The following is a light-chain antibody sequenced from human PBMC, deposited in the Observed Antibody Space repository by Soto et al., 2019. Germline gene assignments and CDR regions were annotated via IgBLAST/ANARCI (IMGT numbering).Light chain of an antibody. Sequence: QSVLTQPPSVSEAPRQKVTISCSGSSSNIGNNAVSWYQQLPGKAPKLLIYYDDLLTSGLSDRFSGSKSGTSASLAISGHQSDDEADYYCTSWDDSLNGYVFGPGTKLTVL. CDR3: TSWDDSLNGYV. CDR1: SSNIGNNA. V-gene: IGLV1-36*01. CDR2: YDD. J-gene: IGLJ1*01.